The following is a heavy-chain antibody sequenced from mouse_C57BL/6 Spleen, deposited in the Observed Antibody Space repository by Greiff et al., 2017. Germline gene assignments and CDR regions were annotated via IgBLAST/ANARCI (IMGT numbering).Heavy chain of an antibody. CDR3: ARRDGYYGDY. V-gene: IGHV1-82*01. CDR1: GYAFSSSW. CDR2: IYPGDGDT. D-gene: IGHD2-3*01. Sequence: VQLQQSGPELVKPGASVKISCKASGYAFSSSWMNWVKQRPGKGLEWIGRIYPGDGDTTYNGKFKGKATLTADKSSSTAYMQLSSLTSEDSAVYFWARRDGYYGDYWGQGTTLTVSS. J-gene: IGHJ2*01.